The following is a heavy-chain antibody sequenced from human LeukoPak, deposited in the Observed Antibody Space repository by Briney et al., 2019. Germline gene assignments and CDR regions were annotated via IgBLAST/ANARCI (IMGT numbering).Heavy chain of an antibody. Sequence: GGSLRLSCAASGFTFSNYEMNWVRQAPGKGLEWVSYISSSGSTIYYADSVKGRFNISRDNAKNSLYLQMNSLRAEDTAVYYCARGYSSIPDYWGQGTLVTVSS. CDR1: GFTFSNYE. J-gene: IGHJ4*02. V-gene: IGHV3-48*03. CDR2: ISSSGSTI. CDR3: ARGYSSIPDY. D-gene: IGHD6-13*01.